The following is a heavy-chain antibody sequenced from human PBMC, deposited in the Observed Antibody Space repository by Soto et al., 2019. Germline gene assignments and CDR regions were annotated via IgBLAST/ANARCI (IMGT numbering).Heavy chain of an antibody. J-gene: IGHJ3*01. V-gene: IGHV3-53*01. CDR3: ASGAYDSGGYYYAFDV. CDR1: GLTVNSNY. CDR2: IYSGGST. Sequence: PVGSLRLSCAASGLTVNSNYISWVRQAPGKGLEWVSVIYSGGSTYYADSVKGRFTVSRDNSMNTLYLQMNNLRAEDTAVYYCASGAYDSGGYYYAFDVWGQGTMVTVSS. D-gene: IGHD3-22*01.